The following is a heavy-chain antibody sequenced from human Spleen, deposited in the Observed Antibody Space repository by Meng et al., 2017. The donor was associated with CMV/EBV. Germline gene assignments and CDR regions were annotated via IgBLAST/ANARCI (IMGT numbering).Heavy chain of an antibody. V-gene: IGHV3-15*01. CDR3: AIAARRWFFDL. Sequence: CAASGFTFSNVWMTWVRQAPGKGLEWVGLIKSKSDGGTADHAAPVKGRFTISRLDSKKTLYLEMNSLKTEDTAVYYCAIAARRWFFDLWGRGTLVTVSS. D-gene: IGHD6-6*01. CDR2: IKSKSDGGTA. J-gene: IGHJ2*01. CDR1: GFTFSNVW.